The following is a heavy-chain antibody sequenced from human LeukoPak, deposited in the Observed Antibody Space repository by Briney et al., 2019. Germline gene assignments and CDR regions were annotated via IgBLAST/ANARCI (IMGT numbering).Heavy chain of an antibody. V-gene: IGHV3-64D*06. CDR1: GFTFSSYA. CDR2: ITTNGGST. D-gene: IGHD3-22*01. Sequence: AGGSLRLSCSASGFTFSSYAMHWVRQAPGKRLEYVSAITTNGGSTCYADSVKGRFTISRDNSKNTLYLQMSSLTVEDTAVYYCSGYYYWGQGTLVTVSS. CDR3: SGYYY. J-gene: IGHJ4*02.